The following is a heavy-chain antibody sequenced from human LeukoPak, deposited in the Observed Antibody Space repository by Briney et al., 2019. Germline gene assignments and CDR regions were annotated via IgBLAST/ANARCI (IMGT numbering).Heavy chain of an antibody. CDR2: ISSSSSYI. CDR1: GFTFSSYS. V-gene: IGHV3-21*01. J-gene: IGHJ6*02. D-gene: IGHD6-13*01. Sequence: GGSLRLSCAASGFTFSSYSMNWVRQAPGKCLDWVSSISSSSSYIYYADSVKGRFTISRDNAKNSLYLQMNSLRAEDTAVYYCARDHIAAATHYYYGMDVWGQGTTVTVSS. CDR3: ARDHIAAATHYYYGMDV.